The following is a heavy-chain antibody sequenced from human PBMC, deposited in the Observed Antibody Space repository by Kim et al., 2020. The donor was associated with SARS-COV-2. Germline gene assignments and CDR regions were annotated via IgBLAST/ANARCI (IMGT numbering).Heavy chain of an antibody. CDR3: AGGTGWLIGY. CDR2: IKGEGSEK. CDR1: GITFSDYV. D-gene: IGHD6-19*01. Sequence: GGSLRLSCAATGITFSDYVMNWVRQAPGKGLEWVSNIKGEGSEKRYVDVRKGRFTISRDNANNSLYLQINSLRVEDTAVYYCAGGTGWLIGYWGQGTQVTVSS. V-gene: IGHV3-7*05. J-gene: IGHJ4*02.